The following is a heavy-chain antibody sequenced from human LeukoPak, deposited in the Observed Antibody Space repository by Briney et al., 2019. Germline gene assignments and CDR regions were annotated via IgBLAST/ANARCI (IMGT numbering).Heavy chain of an antibody. V-gene: IGHV4-59*08. CDR2: IYYSGST. CDR1: GGSISSHY. CDR3: ARHRRTVTTPYYMDV. D-gene: IGHD4-17*01. Sequence: SETLSLTCTVSGGSISSHYWSWIRQPPGKGLEWIGYIYYSGSTNYNPSLKSRVTISVDTSKNQFSLKLSSVTAADTAVYYCARHRRTVTTPYYMDVWGKGTTVTVSS. J-gene: IGHJ6*03.